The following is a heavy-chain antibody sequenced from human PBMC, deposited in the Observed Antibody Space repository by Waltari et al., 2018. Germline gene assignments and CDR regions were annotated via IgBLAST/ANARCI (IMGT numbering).Heavy chain of an antibody. CDR2: IIPIFGTD. CDR3: AREMSSDSSSRGLDY. Sequence: QVQLVQSGAEVTKPGSSVKVSCEASGGTFSSYAISRVRRAPGQGLEWMGKIIPIFGTDTYAQKCQGRATITANKSTSTTYMELSSLGSEEKAGYYCAREMSSDSSSRGLDYWGQGTLVTVSS. V-gene: IGHV1-69*08. CDR1: GGTFSSYA. D-gene: IGHD6-13*01. J-gene: IGHJ4*02.